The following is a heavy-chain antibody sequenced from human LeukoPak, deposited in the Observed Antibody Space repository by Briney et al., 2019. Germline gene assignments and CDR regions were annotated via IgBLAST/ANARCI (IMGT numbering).Heavy chain of an antibody. Sequence: ETLSLICAVYGGSLSGYWWSWIRQAPGKGLEWIGEINHGGSTNYNPSLKSRVTISVDTSKNQFSLNLNSVTAADTAVYYCARGPSERYYESSGYYYFDYWGQGTLVTVSS. CDR1: GGSLSGYW. D-gene: IGHD3-22*01. CDR3: ARGPSERYYESSGYYYFDY. V-gene: IGHV4-34*01. J-gene: IGHJ4*02. CDR2: INHGGST.